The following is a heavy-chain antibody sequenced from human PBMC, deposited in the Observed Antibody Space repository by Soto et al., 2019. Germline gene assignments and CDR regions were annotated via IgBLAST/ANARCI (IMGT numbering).Heavy chain of an antibody. D-gene: IGHD3-22*01. V-gene: IGHV1-69*06. CDR3: ASPKRGANGYSPLDAFDI. J-gene: IGHJ3*02. CDR2: IIPIFGTA. Sequence: ASVKVSCKASGGTFSSYAISWVRQAPGQGLEWMGGIIPIFGTANYAQKFQGRVTITADKSTSTAYMELSSLRSEDTAVYYCASPKRGANGYSPLDAFDIWGQGTMVTVSS. CDR1: GGTFSSYA.